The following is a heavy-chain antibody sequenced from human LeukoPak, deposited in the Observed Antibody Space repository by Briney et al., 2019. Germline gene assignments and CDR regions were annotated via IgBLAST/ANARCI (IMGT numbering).Heavy chain of an antibody. CDR3: ARGYSGYAY. V-gene: IGHV3-7*03. CDR2: IKQDGSDK. CDR1: GFTFTTFW. J-gene: IGHJ4*02. Sequence: GGSLRLSCAASGFTFTTFWMGWVHQAPGKGLEWVANIKQDGSDKYYVDSVKGRFTISRDNAKNSLYLQMNSLRAEDTALYYCARGYSGYAYWGQGTLVTVSS. D-gene: IGHD5-12*01.